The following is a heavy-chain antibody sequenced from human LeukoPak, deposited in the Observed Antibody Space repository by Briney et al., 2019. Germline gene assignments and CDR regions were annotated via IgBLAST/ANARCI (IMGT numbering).Heavy chain of an antibody. CDR3: VRVKSNNWWGNFDY. D-gene: IGHD1-20*01. J-gene: IGHJ4*02. CDR1: GYTFTDYG. Sequence: ASVKVSCKAFGYTFTDYGITWVRQAPGQGLQWLGWVSANTGNTNYAQRFQGRVTMTIDTSTSTAYMELRSLGPDDTAVYYCVRVKSNNWWGNFDYWGQGTLVTVSS. V-gene: IGHV1-18*04. CDR2: VSANTGNT.